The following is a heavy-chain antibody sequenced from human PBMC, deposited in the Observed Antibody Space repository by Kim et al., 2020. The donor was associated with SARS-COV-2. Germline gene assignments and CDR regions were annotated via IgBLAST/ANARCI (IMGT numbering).Heavy chain of an antibody. Sequence: QGRVTMTRDTSTSTVYMELSSLRSEDTAVYYCARDAGDSSGYYFGNWFDPWGQGTLVTVSS. J-gene: IGHJ5*02. CDR3: ARDAGDSSGYYFGNWFDP. V-gene: IGHV1-46*01. D-gene: IGHD3-22*01.